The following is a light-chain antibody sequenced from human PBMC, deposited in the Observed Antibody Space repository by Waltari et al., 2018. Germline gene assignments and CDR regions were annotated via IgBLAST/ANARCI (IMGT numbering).Light chain of an antibody. J-gene: IGKJ2*01. V-gene: IGKV2-28*01. CDR1: QSLLHSNGYNS. Sequence: DIVMTQSPLSLPVTPGEPASISCRSSQSLLHSNGYNSLDWYLQKPGQSPQLLIYLGSNRASGVPDRFSGSGSGTDFTLKISRVEAEDVGVYYCMQALQTPYTFGQGTKVEIK. CDR2: LGS. CDR3: MQALQTPYT.